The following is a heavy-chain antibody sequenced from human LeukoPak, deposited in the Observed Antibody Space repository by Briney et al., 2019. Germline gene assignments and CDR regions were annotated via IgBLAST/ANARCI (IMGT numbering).Heavy chain of an antibody. Sequence: ASVKVSCKASGGTFSSYAISWVRQTPGQGLEWMGGIIPIFGTANYAQKFQGRVTITADESTSTAYMELSSLRSEDTAVYYCAREVRYSSSSSHSYNWFDPWGQGTLVTVSS. D-gene: IGHD6-6*01. CDR2: IIPIFGTA. CDR3: AREVRYSSSSSHSYNWFDP. J-gene: IGHJ5*02. V-gene: IGHV1-69*13. CDR1: GGTFSSYA.